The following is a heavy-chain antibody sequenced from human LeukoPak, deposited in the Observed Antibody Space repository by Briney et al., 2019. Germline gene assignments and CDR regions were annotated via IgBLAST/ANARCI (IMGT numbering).Heavy chain of an antibody. CDR1: GGNFNNYA. J-gene: IGHJ3*02. Sequence: GASVKVSCKASGGNFNNYAVNWVRQAPGQGLQWMGRIIPALDRANYAHNFEGRLTMTADKSTRTAYMELRSLRSEDTAMYFCARRTDAVDDAFDIWGQGTMLTVSS. V-gene: IGHV1-69*04. CDR3: ARRTDAVDDAFDI. CDR2: IIPALDRA. D-gene: IGHD3/OR15-3a*01.